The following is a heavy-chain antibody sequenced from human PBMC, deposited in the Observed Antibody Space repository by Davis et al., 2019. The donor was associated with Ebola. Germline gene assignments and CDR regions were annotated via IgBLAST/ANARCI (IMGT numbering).Heavy chain of an antibody. CDR2: IYTGDSDT. CDR1: GNSFSSHW. Sequence: KVSCKDSGNSFSSHWIGWVRQMPGKGLDWMGIIYTGDSDTRYSPSFAGQVTISVDKSISTAYLQWSSLKASDTAIYYCARSYVVSYGMDVWGKGTTVTVSS. D-gene: IGHD1-26*01. CDR3: ARSYVVSYGMDV. V-gene: IGHV5-51*01. J-gene: IGHJ6*04.